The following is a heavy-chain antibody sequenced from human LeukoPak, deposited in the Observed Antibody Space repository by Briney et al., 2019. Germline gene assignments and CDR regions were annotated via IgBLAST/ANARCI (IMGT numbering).Heavy chain of an antibody. CDR3: ARVNYYRWRGAFDI. CDR1: GYSISSGYY. CDR2: IYHSGST. J-gene: IGHJ3*02. D-gene: IGHD3-22*01. V-gene: IGHV4-38-2*01. Sequence: SETLSLTCAVSGYSISSGYYWGWIRQPPGKGLEWIGSIYHSGSTYYNPSLKSRVTISVDTSKNQFSLKLSSVTAADTAVYYCARVNYYRWRGAFDIWGQGTMVTVSS.